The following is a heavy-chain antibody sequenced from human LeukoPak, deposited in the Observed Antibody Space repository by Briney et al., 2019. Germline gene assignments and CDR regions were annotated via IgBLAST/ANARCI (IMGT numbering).Heavy chain of an antibody. CDR3: GKDMSPGGLDN. CDR1: GFTSADYA. Sequence: GGSLRLSCAASGFTSADYAMHWVRHTPGKGLEWVSGIYWNSGRTGYADSVKGRFTISRDNAKNSLYLQMNSLGAEDTALYYCGKDMSPGGLDNWGQGTLVTVSS. CDR2: IYWNSGRT. V-gene: IGHV3-9*02. D-gene: IGHD3-10*01. J-gene: IGHJ4*02.